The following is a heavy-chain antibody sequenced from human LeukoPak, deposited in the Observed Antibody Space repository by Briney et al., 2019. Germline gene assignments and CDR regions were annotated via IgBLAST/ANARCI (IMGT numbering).Heavy chain of an antibody. CDR2: ISSRSDNL. J-gene: IGHJ4*02. D-gene: IGHD2-15*01. CDR1: GFTFSSYS. V-gene: IGHV3-48*01. Sequence: GGSLRLSCAASGFTFSSYSMNWVRQAPGKGLEWVSYISSRSDNLYYADSVEGRFTISRDNSKNTLFLQMNSLRAEDTAVYYCARDRESSSKGHFDYWGQGTLVTVSS. CDR3: ARDRESSSKGHFDY.